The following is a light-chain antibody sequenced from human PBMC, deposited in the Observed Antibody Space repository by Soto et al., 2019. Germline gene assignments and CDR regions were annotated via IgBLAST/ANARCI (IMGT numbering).Light chain of an antibody. CDR2: GAS. CDR3: HQYHNFPRK. CDR1: QSVSSTY. V-gene: IGKV3-20*01. Sequence: IVLTHSPGTLSLSPGERATLSFRSSQSVSSTYLAWYQHRPGQAPRLLIYGASSRATGIPDRFSGSGSGTEFTLTVSSLQPDDFATYYCHQYHNFPRKFGQGPKVDIK. J-gene: IGKJ1*01.